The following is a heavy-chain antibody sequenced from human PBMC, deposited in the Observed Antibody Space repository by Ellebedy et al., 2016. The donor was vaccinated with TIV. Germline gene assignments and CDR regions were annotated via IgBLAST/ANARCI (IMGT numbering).Heavy chain of an antibody. J-gene: IGHJ4*02. V-gene: IGHV3-74*01. D-gene: IGHD6-6*01. CDR1: GFTFRSYW. CDR3: ATGRLVLDY. CDR2: INSDGSST. Sequence: HTGGSLRLSXAASGFTFRSYWMHWVRQAPGKGLVWVSRINSDGSSTSYADSVKGRFTISRDNAKNTLYLQMNSLRAEDTAVYYCATGRLVLDYWGQGTLVTVSS.